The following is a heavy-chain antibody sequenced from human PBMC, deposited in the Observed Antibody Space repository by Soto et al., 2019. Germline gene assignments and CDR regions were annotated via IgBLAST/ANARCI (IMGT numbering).Heavy chain of an antibody. CDR2: IYWDDDE. Sequence: SGPTLVNPTQTLTLTCTFSGFSLSTNGVGVGWIRQPPGKALEWLAIIYWDDDERYSPSLKSRLTITKDTSKNQVVLTMTNMDPVDTATYYCARTWIQLWFADYWGQGTLVTVSS. CDR1: GFSLSTNGVG. J-gene: IGHJ4*02. V-gene: IGHV2-5*02. CDR3: ARTWIQLWFADY. D-gene: IGHD5-18*01.